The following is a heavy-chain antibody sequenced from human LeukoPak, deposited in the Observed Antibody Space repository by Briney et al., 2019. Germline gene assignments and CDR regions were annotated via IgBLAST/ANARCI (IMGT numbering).Heavy chain of an antibody. V-gene: IGHV1-8*01. D-gene: IGHD6-13*01. CDR1: GYTFTSYD. J-gene: IGHJ5*02. CDR3: ARFTLVAAAGTLSSWFDP. Sequence: GASVKVSCKASGYTFTSYDINWVRQATGQGLEWMGWMNPNSGNTGYAQKFQGRVTMTRNTSISTAYMELSSLRSEDTAVYYCARFTLVAAAGTLSSWFDPWGQGTLVTVSS. CDR2: MNPNSGNT.